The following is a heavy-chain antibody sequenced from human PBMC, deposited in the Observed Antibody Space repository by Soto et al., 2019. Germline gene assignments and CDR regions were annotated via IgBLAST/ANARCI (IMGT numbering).Heavy chain of an antibody. D-gene: IGHD3-3*01. CDR3: ARGAIFGVLAYYYMDV. V-gene: IGHV4-59*01. CDR1: GGSISSYY. CDR2: IYYTGST. J-gene: IGHJ6*03. Sequence: SETLSLTCTVSGGSISSYYWSWIRQPPGKGLEWIGYIYYTGSTNYNPSLKSRVTISVDTSKTHFSLKLYSVTAADTAVYFCARGAIFGVLAYYYMDVWGKGTTVTVSS.